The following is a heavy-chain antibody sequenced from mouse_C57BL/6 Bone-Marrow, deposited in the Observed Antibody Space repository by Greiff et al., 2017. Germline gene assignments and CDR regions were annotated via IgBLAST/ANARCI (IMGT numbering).Heavy chain of an antibody. J-gene: IGHJ2*01. CDR3: ARDRPGSSPYFDY. CDR2: ISDGGSYT. D-gene: IGHD1-1*01. V-gene: IGHV5-4*01. CDR1: GFTFSSYA. Sequence: EVKLMESGGGLVKPGGSLKLSCAASGFTFSSYAMSWVRQTPEKRLEWVATISDGGSYTYYPDNVKGRFTISRDNAKNNLYLQMSHLKSEDTAMYYCARDRPGSSPYFDYWGQGTTLTVSS.